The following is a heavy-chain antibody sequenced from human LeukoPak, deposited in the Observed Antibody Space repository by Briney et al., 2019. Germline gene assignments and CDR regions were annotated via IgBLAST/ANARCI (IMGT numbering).Heavy chain of an antibody. CDR1: GGSISSYY. Sequence: SETLSLTCTVSGGSISSYYWSWIRQPPGKGLEWIGYIYYNGSTNYNPSLKSRVTISVDTSKNQFSLKLSSVTAADTAVYYCARRRAVVGEGYYHSSGYPHAFDIWGQGTMVTVSS. J-gene: IGHJ3*02. D-gene: IGHD3-22*01. V-gene: IGHV4-59*08. CDR2: IYYNGST. CDR3: ARRRAVVGEGYYHSSGYPHAFDI.